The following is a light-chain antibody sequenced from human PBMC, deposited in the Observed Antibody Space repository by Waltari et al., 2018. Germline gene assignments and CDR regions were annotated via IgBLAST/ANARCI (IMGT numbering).Light chain of an antibody. CDR1: YSNIGSNV. J-gene: IGLJ3*02. V-gene: IGLV1-44*01. CDR2: RSD. Sequence: QSVLTQPPSASGAPGQRVTISCSGSYSNIGSNVVNWYQQLPGKAPKLLIYRSDGGPSGLLVRFSGSKSDSSASLAIDGLHSEDEADYYCASWDDSLNGHWVFGGGTKVTVL. CDR3: ASWDDSLNGHWV.